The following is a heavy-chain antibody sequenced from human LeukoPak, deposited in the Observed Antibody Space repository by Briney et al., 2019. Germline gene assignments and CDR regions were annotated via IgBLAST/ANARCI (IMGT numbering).Heavy chain of an antibody. CDR3: ARGPLYHNHRPYYFDY. D-gene: IGHD1-1*01. Sequence: KPSETLFLTCAVYGGSFSGYYWSWIRQPPGKGLEWIGEINHSGSTNYNPSLKSRVTISVDTSKNQFSLKLSSVTAADTAVYYCARGPLYHNHRPYYFDYWGQGTLVTVSS. CDR1: GGSFSGYY. J-gene: IGHJ4*02. CDR2: INHSGST. V-gene: IGHV4-34*01.